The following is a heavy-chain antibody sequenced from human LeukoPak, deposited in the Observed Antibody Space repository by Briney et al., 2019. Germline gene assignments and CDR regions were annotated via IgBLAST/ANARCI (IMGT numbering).Heavy chain of an antibody. CDR1: GCSISSGSYY. CDR3: ARVTTGGYYNC. D-gene: IGHD3-22*01. J-gene: IGHJ4*02. CDR2: IYTSGST. V-gene: IGHV4-61*02. Sequence: SETLSLTCTVSGCSISSGSYYWSWIPQPPGKGLEWIGRIYTSGSTNYNHSLKSRVTISVDTSKNQFSLKLSSVTAADTAVYYCARVTTGGYYNCWGQGTLVTVSS.